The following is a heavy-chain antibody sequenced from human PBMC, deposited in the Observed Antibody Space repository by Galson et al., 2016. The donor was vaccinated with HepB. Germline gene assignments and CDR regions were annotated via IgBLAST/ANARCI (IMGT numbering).Heavy chain of an antibody. V-gene: IGHV1-2*02. J-gene: IGHJ4*02. CDR1: GYSFAGYY. Sequence: SVKVSCKASGYSFAGYYIHWVRQAPGLGLEWMGWINPSTGGTNYAPKFEGRVTMTGDTSISTAYLEVNGLTSDDTAVYYCARVPLHCSSTGCYIDFWGQGSLVTVPS. CDR2: INPSTGGT. D-gene: IGHD2-2*02. CDR3: ARVPLHCSSTGCYIDF.